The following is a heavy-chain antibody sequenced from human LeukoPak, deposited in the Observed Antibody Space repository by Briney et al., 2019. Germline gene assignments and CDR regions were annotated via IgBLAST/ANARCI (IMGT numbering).Heavy chain of an antibody. V-gene: IGHV4-30-4*07. J-gene: IGHJ6*03. CDR1: GGSISSGGYS. Sequence: SETLSLTCNVSGGSISSGGYSWPWIRQPPGKGLEWIEHIYYSGSTYYNPSLKSRITISVDTSKNQFSLKLSSMTAADTAVYFCARGSSSWMDYYMDVWGKGTTVTVSS. CDR3: ARGSSSWMDYYMDV. CDR2: IYYSGST. D-gene: IGHD6-13*01.